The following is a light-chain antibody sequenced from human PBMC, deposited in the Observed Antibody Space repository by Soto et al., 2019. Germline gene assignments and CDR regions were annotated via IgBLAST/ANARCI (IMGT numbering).Light chain of an antibody. Sequence: EIVLTQSPGTLSLSPGERATLSCRASQSLSRSYLAWYQQKPGQAPRLLIYDVSTTATGIPDRFSGSGSGTDFTLTISRLEPEDFAVYYSQHYGRSLWTFGQGTKVEIK. V-gene: IGKV3-20*01. J-gene: IGKJ1*01. CDR1: QSLSRSY. CDR2: DVS. CDR3: QHYGRSLWT.